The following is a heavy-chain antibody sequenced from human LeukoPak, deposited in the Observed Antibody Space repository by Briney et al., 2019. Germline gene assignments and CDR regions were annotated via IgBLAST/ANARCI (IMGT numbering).Heavy chain of an antibody. CDR1: GFTFHESA. CDR2: IGWDSISS. D-gene: IGHD6-19*01. Sequence: GGSLRLSCAASGFTFHESAMHWVRHAPGKGLEWVSSIGWDSISSVDADSVKGRFTISRDNAKNSLYLQMNMLRGEDTALYYCAKAVAAPGAFDIWGRGTVVTVSS. CDR3: AKAVAAPGAFDI. J-gene: IGHJ3*02. V-gene: IGHV3-9*01.